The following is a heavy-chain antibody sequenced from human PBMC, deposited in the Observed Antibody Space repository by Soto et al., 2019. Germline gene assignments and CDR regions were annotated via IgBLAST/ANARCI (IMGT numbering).Heavy chain of an antibody. CDR2: ISYSGST. Sequence: SETLSLTCTVSGGSMSSYYWTWLRQSPGRGLEWIGYISYSGSTYYNPSLKSRVTISADTSKNQFSLRMNSMIAADTAVYYCARADPDASVGYWGQGTMVTVSS. V-gene: IGHV4-59*01. D-gene: IGHD2-15*01. J-gene: IGHJ4*02. CDR1: GGSMSSYY. CDR3: ARADPDASVGY.